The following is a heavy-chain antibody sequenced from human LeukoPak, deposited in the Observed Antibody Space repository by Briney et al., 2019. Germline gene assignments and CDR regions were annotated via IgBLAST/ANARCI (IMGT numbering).Heavy chain of an antibody. J-gene: IGHJ6*02. CDR2: ISSSSSYI. CDR1: GFTFSSYS. V-gene: IGHV3-21*04. D-gene: IGHD2-21*02. Sequence: GGSLRLSCAASGFTFSSYSMNWVRQAPGKGLEWVSSISSSSSYIYYADSVKGRFTISRDNAKNSLFLQMNSLRADDTAVYYCARDKLSYCGGDCPSWYYGMDVWGQGTTVTVSS. CDR3: ARDKLSYCGGDCPSWYYGMDV.